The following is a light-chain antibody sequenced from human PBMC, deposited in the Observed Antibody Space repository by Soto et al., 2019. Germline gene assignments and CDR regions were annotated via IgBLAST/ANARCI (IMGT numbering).Light chain of an antibody. CDR1: QSVSSNY. V-gene: IGKV3-20*01. CDR3: QQYGTSPT. Sequence: EIVLTQSPGTLSLSPGERTTLSCRASQSVSSNYLAWYQQKPGQAPRLLIYGASSRATGIPDRFSGSGSGTDFTLTISRLEAEDFAVYYCQQYGTSPTFGPGTKVDIK. CDR2: GAS. J-gene: IGKJ3*01.